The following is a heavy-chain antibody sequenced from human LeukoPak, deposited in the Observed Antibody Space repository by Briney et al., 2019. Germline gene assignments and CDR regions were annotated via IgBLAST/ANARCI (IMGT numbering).Heavy chain of an antibody. D-gene: IGHD1-26*01. CDR1: GGSISSYY. V-gene: IGHV4-59*01. CDR3: ARDRTSLGGSYYFDY. CDR2: IYYSGST. J-gene: IGHJ4*02. Sequence: PSETLSLTCTVCGGSISSYYWSWIRQPPGKGLEWIGYIYYSGSTNYNPSLKSRVTISVDTSKNQFSLKLSSVTAADTAVYYCARDRTSLGGSYYFDYWGQGTLVTVSS.